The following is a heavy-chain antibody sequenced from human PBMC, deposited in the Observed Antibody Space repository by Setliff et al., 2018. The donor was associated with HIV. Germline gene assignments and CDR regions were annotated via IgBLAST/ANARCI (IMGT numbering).Heavy chain of an antibody. J-gene: IGHJ4*02. CDR3: AKSDYNFNNLAGPNYFDY. CDR2: INSRGDSD. Sequence: GSLRLSCAVSGFTFRSYEMSWVRQAPGKGLEWISYINSRGDSDHYADSVKGRFTISRDNAKSSLSLQMHNLRAEDTAIYYCAKSDYNFNNLAGPNYFDYWGQGALVTVS. CDR1: GFTFRSYE. D-gene: IGHD4-4*01. V-gene: IGHV3-48*03.